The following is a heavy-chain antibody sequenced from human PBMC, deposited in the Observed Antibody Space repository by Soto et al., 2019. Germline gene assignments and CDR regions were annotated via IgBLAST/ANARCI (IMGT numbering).Heavy chain of an antibody. J-gene: IGHJ5*02. Sequence: ASVKVSCKASGYTFTSYDINWVRQATGQGLEWMGWMNPNSGNTGYAQKFQGRVTMTRNTSISKAYMEMSRMRSEDTAVYYCERGRVATIGYDSSGYYKKWFDPWGQGTMVTV. CDR2: MNPNSGNT. CDR1: GYTFTSYD. D-gene: IGHD3-22*01. CDR3: ERGRVATIGYDSSGYYKKWFDP. V-gene: IGHV1-8*01.